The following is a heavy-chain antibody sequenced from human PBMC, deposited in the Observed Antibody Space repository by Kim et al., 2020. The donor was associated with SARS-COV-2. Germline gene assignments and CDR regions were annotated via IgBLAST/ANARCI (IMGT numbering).Heavy chain of an antibody. V-gene: IGHV3-23*01. J-gene: IGHJ5*02. D-gene: IGHD6-19*01. CDR3: AKDPLKYNIVWYPNWFDP. Sequence: KGRFSISKDKSKNTLFLQMNSLRDEDTAVYYCAKDPLKYNIVWYPNWFDPWGQGTLVTVSS.